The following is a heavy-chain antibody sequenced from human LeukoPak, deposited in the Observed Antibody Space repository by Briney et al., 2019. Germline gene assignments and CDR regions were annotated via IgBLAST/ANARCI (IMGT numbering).Heavy chain of an antibody. D-gene: IGHD1-26*01. CDR2: ISYDGSNK. CDR3: ATIGDRRSGELYRIDY. V-gene: IGHV3-30*03. J-gene: IGHJ4*02. CDR1: GFTFSSYG. Sequence: SGGSLRVSCAASGFTFSSYGMHWVRQAPGKGLEWVAVISYDGSNKYYADSVKGRFTISRDHSKNTLYLQMNSLRAEDAAVYYCATIGDRRSGELYRIDYWGQGTLVTVSS.